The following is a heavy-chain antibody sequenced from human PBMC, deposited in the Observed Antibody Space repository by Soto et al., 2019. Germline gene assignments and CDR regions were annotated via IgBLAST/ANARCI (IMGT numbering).Heavy chain of an antibody. CDR3: AREGTVAYAFAI. Sequence: ASVKVSCKASGGTFSSYAISWVRQAPGQGLEWMGGIIPIFGTANYAQKFQGRVTITADESTSTAYMELSSLRSEDTAVYYCAREGTVAYAFAIWGEGTMVTVS. D-gene: IGHD6-19*01. J-gene: IGHJ3*02. CDR1: GGTFSSYA. V-gene: IGHV1-69*13. CDR2: IIPIFGTA.